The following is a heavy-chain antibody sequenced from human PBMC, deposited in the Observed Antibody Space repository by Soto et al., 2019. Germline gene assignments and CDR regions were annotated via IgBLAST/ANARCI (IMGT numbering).Heavy chain of an antibody. D-gene: IGHD2-2*01. CDR2: ISSSSSYI. CDR3: ARGVPAAPRNNWFDP. CDR1: GFTFSSYS. V-gene: IGHV3-21*01. J-gene: IGHJ5*02. Sequence: GGSLRLSCAASGFTFSSYSMNWVRQAPGKGLEWVSSISSSSSYIYYADSVKGRFTISRDNAKNSLYLQMNSLRAEDTAVYYCARGVPAAPRNNWFDPWGQGTLVTVSS.